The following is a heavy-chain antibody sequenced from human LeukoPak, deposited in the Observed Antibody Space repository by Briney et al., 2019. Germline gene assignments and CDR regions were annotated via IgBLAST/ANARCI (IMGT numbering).Heavy chain of an antibody. J-gene: IGHJ4*02. CDR2: MNPNSGNT. V-gene: IGHV1-8*01. CDR1: GYTFTSYD. D-gene: IGHD6-19*01. CDR3: ARGFSRSGWYDGGY. Sequence: GASVKVSCKASGYTFTSYDINWVRQATGLGPEWMGWMNPNSGNTGYAQKFQGRVTMTRNTSISTAYMELSSLRSEDTAVYYCARGFSRSGWYDGGYWGQGTLVTVSS.